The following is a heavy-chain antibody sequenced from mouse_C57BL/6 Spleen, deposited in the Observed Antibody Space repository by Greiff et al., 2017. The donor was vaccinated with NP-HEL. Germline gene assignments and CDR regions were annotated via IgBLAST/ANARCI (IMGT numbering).Heavy chain of an antibody. CDR1: GFTFSDYG. J-gene: IGHJ4*01. CDR2: ISSGSSTI. Sequence: EVQLVESGGGLVKPGGSLKLSCAASGFTFSDYGMHWVRQAPEKGLEWVAYISSGSSTIYYADTVKGRFTISRDNAKNTLFLQMTSLRSEDTAMYYCAREVTTVDYYAMDYWGQGTSVTVSS. CDR3: AREVTTVDYYAMDY. V-gene: IGHV5-17*01. D-gene: IGHD1-1*01.